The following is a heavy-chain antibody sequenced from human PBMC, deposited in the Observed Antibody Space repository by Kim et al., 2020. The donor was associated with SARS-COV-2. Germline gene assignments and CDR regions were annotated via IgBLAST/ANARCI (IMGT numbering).Heavy chain of an antibody. J-gene: IGHJ4*02. CDR1: GFTFSSHS. CDR2: ISGDGSVT. Sequence: GGSLRLSCAASGFTFSSHSMHWVRQAPGKGLEWVSRISGDGSVTQYAASVKGRFTISRDNAKSTLDLQMNSLRPEDTAVYYCARGSGDYGVDSCGQAILVA. CDR3: ARGSGDYGVDS. V-gene: IGHV3-74*01. D-gene: IGHD3-22*01.